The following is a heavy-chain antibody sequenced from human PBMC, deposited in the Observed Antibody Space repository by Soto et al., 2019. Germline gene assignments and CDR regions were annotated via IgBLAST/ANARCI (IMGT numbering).Heavy chain of an antibody. D-gene: IGHD2-15*01. CDR2: IDGSGATT. J-gene: IGHJ4*02. CDR3: AEGGDFDY. V-gene: IGHV3-23*01. Sequence: VQLLESGGGLAQPGGSLRLSCAASGFSFTSFVMSWVRQAPGKGLEWVSSIDGSGATTYYADSVKGRFTVSKDNSGTTLYLQMSSLRAEDTATYYCAEGGDFDYWGRGALVTVSS. CDR1: GFSFTSFV.